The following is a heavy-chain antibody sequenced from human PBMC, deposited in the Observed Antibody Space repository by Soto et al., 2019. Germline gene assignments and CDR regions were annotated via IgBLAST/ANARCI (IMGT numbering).Heavy chain of an antibody. V-gene: IGHV4-59*01. J-gene: IGHJ6*03. CDR3: ARGLNDFWSGYYESLGYYYYYMDV. CDR1: GGSISSYY. Sequence: PSETLSLTCTVSGGSISSYYWSWIRQPPGKGLEWIGFIYYSGSTNYNPSLKSRVTISVDTSKNQFSLKLSSVTAADTAVYYCARGLNDFWSGYYESLGYYYYYMDVWGKGTKVTVSS. D-gene: IGHD3-3*01. CDR2: IYYSGST.